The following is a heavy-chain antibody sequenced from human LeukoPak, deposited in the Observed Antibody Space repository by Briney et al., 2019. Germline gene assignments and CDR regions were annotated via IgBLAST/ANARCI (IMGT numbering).Heavy chain of an antibody. CDR1: GYTFTSYG. CDR2: ISAYNGNT. V-gene: IGHV1-18*01. D-gene: IGHD3-3*01. J-gene: IGHJ4*02. CDR3: AWRQVYPYYFDY. Sequence: ASVKVSCKASGYTFTSYGISWVRQAPGQGLEWMGWISAYNGNTNYAQKLQGRVTMTTDTSTSTAYMELRSLRSDDTAVYYCAWRQVYPYYFDYWGQGTLVTVSS.